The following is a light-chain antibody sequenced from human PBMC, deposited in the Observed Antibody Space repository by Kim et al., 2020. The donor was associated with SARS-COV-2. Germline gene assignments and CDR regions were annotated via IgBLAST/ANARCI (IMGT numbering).Light chain of an antibody. Sequence: LSASVGDRITITCRASQSSSDVLAWYQQKPGKAPKRLIYQASSLQSGVPSRFTGSGSGTEFTLTISSLQPDDFATYYCQQYFIYSTFGRGTKLEI. CDR1: QSSSDV. CDR2: QAS. V-gene: IGKV1-5*03. J-gene: IGKJ2*01. CDR3: QQYFIYST.